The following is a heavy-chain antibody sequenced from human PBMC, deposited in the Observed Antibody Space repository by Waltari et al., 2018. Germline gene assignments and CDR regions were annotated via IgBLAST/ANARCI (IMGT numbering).Heavy chain of an antibody. D-gene: IGHD2-15*01. Sequence: QVELQQWGAGFLKTSETLSLTCAVYGGSFRTYFWSWIRQPPGKGLEWIGEINHSGSTTYNPPLKSRVTISADTSKNHFSLKLSSVTAADTAVYYCARVVLDRNDAFDIWGQGTAVTISS. CDR3: ARVVLDRNDAFDI. J-gene: IGHJ3*02. V-gene: IGHV4-34*01. CDR1: GGSFRTYF. CDR2: INHSGST.